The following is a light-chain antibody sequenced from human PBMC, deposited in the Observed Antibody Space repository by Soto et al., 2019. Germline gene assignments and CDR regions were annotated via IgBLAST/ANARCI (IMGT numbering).Light chain of an antibody. V-gene: IGLV2-14*03. CDR2: DVS. CDR1: SSDVGGFDH. Sequence: SALTQPASVSGSPGQSITISCTGASSDVGGFDHVSWYQQHPGKVPRLLIYDVSSRPSGVSDRLSGSKSGNTASLTISGLQAEDEADYYCNSFTTTNTYVFGTGTKVTVL. J-gene: IGLJ1*01. CDR3: NSFTTTNTYV.